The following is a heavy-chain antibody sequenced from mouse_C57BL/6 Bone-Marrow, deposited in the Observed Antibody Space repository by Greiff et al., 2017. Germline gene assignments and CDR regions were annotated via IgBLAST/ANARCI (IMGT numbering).Heavy chain of an antibody. D-gene: IGHD2-3*01. J-gene: IGHJ2*01. CDR3: ARKDDGSQRLDY. V-gene: IGHV1-82*01. CDR1: GYAFSSSW. CDR2: IYPGDGDT. Sequence: VKLQQSGPELVKPGASVKISCKASGYAFSSSWMNWVKQRPGKGLEWIGRIYPGDGDTNYNGKFKGKATLTADKSSSTAYMQLSSLTSEDSAVYFCARKDDGSQRLDYWGQGTTLTVSS.